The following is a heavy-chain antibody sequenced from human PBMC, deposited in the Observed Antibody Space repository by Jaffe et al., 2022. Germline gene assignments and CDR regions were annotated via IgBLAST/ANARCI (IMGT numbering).Heavy chain of an antibody. J-gene: IGHJ4*02. CDR3: ARDMRGYSGYDVFVGSFDY. CDR2: ISSSSSTI. V-gene: IGHV3-48*01. CDR1: GFTFSSYS. Sequence: EVQLVESGGGLVQPGGSLRLSCAASGFTFSSYSMNWVRQAPGKGLEWVSYISSSSSTIYYADSVKGRFTISRDNAKNSLYLQMNSLRAEDTAVYYCARDMRGYSGYDVFVGSFDYWGQGTLVTVSS. D-gene: IGHD5-12*01.